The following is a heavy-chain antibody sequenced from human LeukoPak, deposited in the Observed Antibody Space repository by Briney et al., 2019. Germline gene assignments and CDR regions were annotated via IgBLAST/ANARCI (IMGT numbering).Heavy chain of an antibody. J-gene: IGHJ4*02. V-gene: IGHV3-48*04. CDR1: GFTFNTYS. CDR3: ARGRDLFDS. Sequence: GGSLRLSCVASGFTFNTYSMNWFRQAPGKGLEWISYISSSSATIYYADSVKGRFAISRDNAKNSLYLQMNSLRAEDTAVYYCARGRDLFDSWGQGTLVIVSS. CDR2: ISSSSATI.